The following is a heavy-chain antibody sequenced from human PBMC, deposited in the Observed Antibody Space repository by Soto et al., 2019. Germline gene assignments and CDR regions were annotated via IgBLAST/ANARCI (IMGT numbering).Heavy chain of an antibody. CDR2: IYYSGST. J-gene: IGHJ6*02. CDR3: ARETRHFTIVRGVYYYGMDV. V-gene: IGHV4-31*03. CDR1: GGSISSGGYY. D-gene: IGHD3-10*01. Sequence: QVQLQESGPGLVKPSQTLSLTCTVSGGSISSGGYYWSWIRQHPGKGLEWIGYIYYSGSTYYNPSLKRRVTISVETSKNHFSMKMSYVTAANTAVYYCARETRHFTIVRGVYYYGMDVWGQGTTVTVSS.